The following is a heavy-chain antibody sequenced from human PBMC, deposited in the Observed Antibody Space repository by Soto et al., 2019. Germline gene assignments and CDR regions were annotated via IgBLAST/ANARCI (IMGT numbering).Heavy chain of an antibody. CDR1: GISFSRAW. V-gene: IGHV3-15*01. CDR2: IKSKFDVETI. D-gene: IGHD3-9*01. CDR3: ANRLLRYYAY. Sequence: PGGSLRLSCAASGISFSRAWMSWVRQAPGKGLEWVGRIKSKFDVETIDYAAPVKGRFTISRDDSKNIVYLQMSSLNTEDTAVYQCANRLLRYYAYWRHGSLVTVSP. J-gene: IGHJ4*01.